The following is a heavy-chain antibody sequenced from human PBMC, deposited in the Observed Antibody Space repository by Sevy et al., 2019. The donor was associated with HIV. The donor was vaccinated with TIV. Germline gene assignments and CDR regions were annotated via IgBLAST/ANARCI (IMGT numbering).Heavy chain of an antibody. CDR3: ANFDCGGDCNG. V-gene: IGHV3-74*01. D-gene: IGHD2-21*02. CDR1: GFNFNIYW. CDR2: INMDGTST. Sequence: GGSLRLSCAASGFNFNIYWMHWVRQAPGKGLVWVSLINMDGTSTSYADSVKGRFTISRDNAQNTLFLQMNNLSAEDTAVYYCANFDCGGDCNGWGQGTLVTVSS. J-gene: IGHJ4*02.